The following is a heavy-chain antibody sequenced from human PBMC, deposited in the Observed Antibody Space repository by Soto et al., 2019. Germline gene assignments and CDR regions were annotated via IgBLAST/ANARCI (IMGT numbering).Heavy chain of an antibody. CDR2: ISGGGENT. Sequence: GGSLRLSCAASGFTFSNYAMSWVRQAPGKGLEWVSAISGGGENTYYADSVEGRLTISRDNSKNTLYLQMHSLRAEDTAIYYCSKESRTAAGTRGDYWGQGTLVTVSS. D-gene: IGHD6-13*01. CDR1: GFTFSNYA. V-gene: IGHV3-23*01. J-gene: IGHJ4*02. CDR3: SKESRTAAGTRGDY.